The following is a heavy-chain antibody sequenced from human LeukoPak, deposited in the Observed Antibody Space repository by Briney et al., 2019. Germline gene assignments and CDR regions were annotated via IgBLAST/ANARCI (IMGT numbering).Heavy chain of an antibody. J-gene: IGHJ5*02. CDR3: ARIWWPGGYSSGWYMGDNWFDP. CDR2: IYHSGRT. CDR1: GYSISSGYY. V-gene: IGHV4-38-2*02. Sequence: PSETLSLTCTVSGYSISSGYYWGWIRQPPGKGLEWIGSIYHSGRTFYNPSLKSRVTISVDTSKNQFSLKLSSVTATDTAVYYCARIWWPGGYSSGWYMGDNWFDPWGQGTLVTVSS. D-gene: IGHD6-19*01.